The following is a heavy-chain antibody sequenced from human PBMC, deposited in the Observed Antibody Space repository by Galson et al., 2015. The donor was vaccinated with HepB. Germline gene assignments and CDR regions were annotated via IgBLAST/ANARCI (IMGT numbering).Heavy chain of an antibody. CDR1: GFTFTNAW. CDR3: VADYPGESALFDY. D-gene: IGHD2-21*01. CDR2: IKSNPAGGTT. V-gene: IGHV3-15*01. Sequence: SLRLSCAASGFTFTNAWMLWVRQAPGKGLEWVGRIKSNPAGGTTDYAAPVKGRFSISRDDSKSTLYLQMNGLKTEDTAIYYCVADYPGESALFDYWGQGILVTVSS. J-gene: IGHJ4*02.